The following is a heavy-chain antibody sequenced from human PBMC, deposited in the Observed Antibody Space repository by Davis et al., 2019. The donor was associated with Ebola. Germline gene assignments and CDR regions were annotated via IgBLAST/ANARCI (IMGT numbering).Heavy chain of an antibody. CDR3: AREYIVGDTETPWFDP. V-gene: IGHV1-69*13. D-gene: IGHD1-26*01. CDR2: IIPIFGTA. CDR1: GGTFSSYA. Sequence: SVKVSCKASGGTFSSYAISWVRQAPGQGLEWMGGIIPIFGTANYAQKFQGRVTITADESTSTAYMELSRLRSDDTAVYYCAREYIVGDTETPWFDPWGQGTLVAVSS. J-gene: IGHJ5*02.